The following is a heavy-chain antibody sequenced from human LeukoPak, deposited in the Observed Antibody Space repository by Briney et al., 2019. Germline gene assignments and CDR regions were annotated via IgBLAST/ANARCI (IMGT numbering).Heavy chain of an antibody. Sequence: SETLSLTCTVSGGSINSYFWCWIRQTAGKGLEWIGRIDSSGNTNYNPSLKSRVTMSADTSKNRFSLRLSSVTAADTAVYYCARVRGEMATDYWGQGTLVTVSS. CDR3: ARVRGEMATDY. J-gene: IGHJ4*02. CDR1: GGSINSYF. V-gene: IGHV4-4*07. CDR2: IDSSGNT. D-gene: IGHD5-24*01.